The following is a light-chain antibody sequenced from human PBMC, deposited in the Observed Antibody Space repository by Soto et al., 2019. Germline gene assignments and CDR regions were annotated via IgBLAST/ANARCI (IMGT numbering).Light chain of an antibody. CDR3: QQRNVWPPIT. V-gene: IGKV3-11*01. Sequence: VLTQSPATLSLSPGERATLSCRASQSIHTSLAWYQQKPGQPPRLVVYDSTLRANGVPDRFGGSRSGTEFTLPITHLEPEDFAVYYCQQRNVWPPITFGQGTRLET. CDR2: DST. CDR1: QSIHTS. J-gene: IGKJ5*01.